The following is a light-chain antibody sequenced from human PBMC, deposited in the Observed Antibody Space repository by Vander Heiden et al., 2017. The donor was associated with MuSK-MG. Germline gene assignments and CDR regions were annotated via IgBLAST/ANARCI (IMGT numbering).Light chain of an antibody. CDR2: GAS. CDR3: QQDNNCLLT. CDR1: QSVSSN. V-gene: IGKV3D-15*01. Sequence: EIVMTQSPATLSVSPGERATLSCRASQSVSSNLAWYQQKPGQAPRLLIYGASTSATGIPARFSGSGSGTEFTLTISSLQSEDFAVYYCQQDNNCLLTFGGGTKVEIK. J-gene: IGKJ4*01.